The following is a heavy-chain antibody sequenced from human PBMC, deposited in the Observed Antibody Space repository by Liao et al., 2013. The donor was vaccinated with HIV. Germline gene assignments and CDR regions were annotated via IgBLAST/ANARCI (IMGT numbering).Heavy chain of an antibody. CDR3: ARLRRSGKHN. J-gene: IGHJ4*02. Sequence: QLQLQESGPGLVKPSETLSLTCTVSGGSISSSSYYWGWIRQPPGKGLEWIGSIYYSGSTYYNPSLKSRVTISVDTSKNQFSLKLTSVTAADTAVYYCARLRRSGKHNWGQGTLVTVSS. D-gene: IGHD3-10*01. V-gene: IGHV4-39*07. CDR2: IYYSGST. CDR1: GGSISSSSYY.